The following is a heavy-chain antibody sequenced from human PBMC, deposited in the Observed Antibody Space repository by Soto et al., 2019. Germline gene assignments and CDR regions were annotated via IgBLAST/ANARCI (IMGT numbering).Heavy chain of an antibody. J-gene: IGHJ5*02. CDR2: IKSKTDGGTT. D-gene: IGHD1-26*01. Sequence: PVGSLRLSCAASGFTFSNAWMSWVRQAPGKGLEWVGRIKSKTDGGTTDYAAPVKGRFTISRDDSKNTLYLQMNRLKTEDTAVYYCTTEARSGGELLAWFDPWGQGTLVTVSS. CDR1: GFTFSNAW. V-gene: IGHV3-15*01. CDR3: TTEARSGGELLAWFDP.